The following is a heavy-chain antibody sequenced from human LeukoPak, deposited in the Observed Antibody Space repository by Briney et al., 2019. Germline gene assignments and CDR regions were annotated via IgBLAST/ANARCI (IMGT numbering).Heavy chain of an antibody. CDR2: ISSSSSYI. Sequence: GGSLRLSCAASGFTFSSYSMNWVRQAPGKGLEWVSSISSSSSYIYYADSVKGRFTISRDNAKNSLYLQMNSLRAEDTAVYYCARDGKDSSGYYIDFDYWGQGTLVTVSS. CDR3: ARDGKDSSGYYIDFDY. V-gene: IGHV3-21*01. D-gene: IGHD3-22*01. J-gene: IGHJ4*02. CDR1: GFTFSSYS.